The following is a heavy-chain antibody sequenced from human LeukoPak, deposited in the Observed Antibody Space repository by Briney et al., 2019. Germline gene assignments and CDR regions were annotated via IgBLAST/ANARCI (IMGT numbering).Heavy chain of an antibody. V-gene: IGHV3-23*01. D-gene: IGHD6-19*01. J-gene: IGHJ4*02. Sequence: PGGSLRLSCAASGFSFSNYGMNWVRQAPGKGLEWVSGITGNGGTTYYADSVKGRFIISRDNAKNSLYLQMNSLRAEDTALYYCAKESSGWMDDFDYWGQGTLVTVSS. CDR3: AKESSGWMDDFDY. CDR2: ITGNGGTT. CDR1: GFSFSNYG.